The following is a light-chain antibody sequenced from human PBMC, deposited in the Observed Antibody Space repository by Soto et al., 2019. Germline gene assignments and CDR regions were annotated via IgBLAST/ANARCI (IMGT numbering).Light chain of an antibody. CDR2: GAS. V-gene: IGKV3-20*01. CDR3: QQYGTSPPWT. Sequence: EIVLTHSPGTLSLSPGERATLSCRASQSVSSSYLAWYQQKAGQAPRLLIYGASSRATGIPDRFSGSGSGTDFTLTINRLEPEDFAVYYCQQYGTSPPWTFGQGTKVDIK. J-gene: IGKJ1*01. CDR1: QSVSSSY.